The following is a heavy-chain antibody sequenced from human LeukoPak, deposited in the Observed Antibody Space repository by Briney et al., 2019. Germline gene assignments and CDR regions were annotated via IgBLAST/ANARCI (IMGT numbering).Heavy chain of an antibody. CDR2: ISWNSGSI. CDR1: GFTFDDYA. D-gene: IGHD2-2*02. J-gene: IGHJ6*02. CDR3: AKDMVPADCSSTSCYTPYYYYGMDV. V-gene: IGHV3-9*01. Sequence: GRSLRLSCAASGFTFDDYAMHWVRQAPGKGLEWVSGISWNSGSIGYADSVKGRFTISRDNAKNSLYLQMNSLGAEDTALYYCAKDMVPADCSSTSCYTPYYYYGMDVWGQGTTVTVSS.